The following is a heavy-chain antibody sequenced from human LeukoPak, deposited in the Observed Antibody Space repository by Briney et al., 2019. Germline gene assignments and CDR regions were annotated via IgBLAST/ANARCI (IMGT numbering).Heavy chain of an antibody. CDR1: GFTFSSYA. Sequence: GGSLRLSCAASGFTFSSYAMSWVRQAPGKGLEWVSAISGSGGSTYYADSVKGRFTISRDNSKNTLYLQMNSPRAEDTAVYYCAKDSDYDFWSGYPFDYWGQGTLVTVSS. J-gene: IGHJ4*02. D-gene: IGHD3-3*01. CDR3: AKDSDYDFWSGYPFDY. V-gene: IGHV3-23*01. CDR2: ISGSGGST.